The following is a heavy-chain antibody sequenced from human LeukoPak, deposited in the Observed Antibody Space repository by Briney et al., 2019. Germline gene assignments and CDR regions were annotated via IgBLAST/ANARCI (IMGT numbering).Heavy chain of an antibody. D-gene: IGHD2-15*01. Sequence: GESLKISCKGSGYSFSSNWIGWVRQMPGKGLEWMGIIYPDDSDTRYSPSFQGHVTISADKSISTAYLQWSSLKASDTAMYYCARHPSDSRYCSGGTCYAPLFDYWGQGTLVTVSS. CDR1: GYSFSSNW. J-gene: IGHJ4*02. CDR3: ARHPSDSRYCSGGTCYAPLFDY. CDR2: IYPDDSDT. V-gene: IGHV5-51*01.